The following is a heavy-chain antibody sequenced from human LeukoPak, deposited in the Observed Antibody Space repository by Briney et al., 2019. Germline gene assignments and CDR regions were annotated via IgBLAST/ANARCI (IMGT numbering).Heavy chain of an antibody. CDR2: ISAYNGNT. Sequence: EASVKVSCKASGYTFTSYGISWVRQAPGQGLEWMGWISAYNGNTNYAQKLHGRVTMTTDTSTSTAYMELRSLRSDDTAVYYCARSIDYGDRGDYWGQGTLVTVSS. D-gene: IGHD4-17*01. CDR1: GYTFTSYG. J-gene: IGHJ4*02. V-gene: IGHV1-18*01. CDR3: ARSIDYGDRGDY.